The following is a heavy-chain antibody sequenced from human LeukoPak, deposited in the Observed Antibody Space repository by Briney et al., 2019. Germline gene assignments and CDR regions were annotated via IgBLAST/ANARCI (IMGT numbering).Heavy chain of an antibody. D-gene: IGHD1-14*01. CDR2: ISWNSGSI. CDR1: GFTFDDYA. J-gene: IGHJ4*02. Sequence: GGSLRLSCAASGFTFDDYAMHWVRQAPGKGPEWVSGISWNSGSIGYADSAKGRFTISRDNAKNSLYLQMNSLRAEDTALYYCAKDIATGNRLYYFDYWGQGTLVTVSS. V-gene: IGHV3-9*01. CDR3: AKDIATGNRLYYFDY.